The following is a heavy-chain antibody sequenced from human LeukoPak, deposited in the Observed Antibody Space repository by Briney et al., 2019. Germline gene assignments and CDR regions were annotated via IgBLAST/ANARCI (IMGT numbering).Heavy chain of an antibody. CDR3: ARDAHWGYYGSGKGDY. Sequence: SSETLSLTCTVSGYSISSGYYWGWIRQPPGKGLEWIGSIYHSGSTYYNPSLKSRVTISVDTSKNQFSLKLSSVTAADTAVYYCARDAHWGYYGSGKGDYWGQGTLVTVSS. J-gene: IGHJ4*02. V-gene: IGHV4-38-2*02. D-gene: IGHD3-10*01. CDR2: IYHSGST. CDR1: GYSISSGYY.